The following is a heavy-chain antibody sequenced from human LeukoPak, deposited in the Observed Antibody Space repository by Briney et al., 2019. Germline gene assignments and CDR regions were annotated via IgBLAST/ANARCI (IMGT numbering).Heavy chain of an antibody. D-gene: IGHD4-11*01. CDR3: AREENDYSNYEAFDP. Sequence: SVRVSCKASGGTFSSYAISWVRQAPGQGLEWMGGIIPIFGTANYAQKFQGRVTITADKSTSTAYMELSSLRSEDTAVYYCAREENDYSNYEAFDPWGQGTLVTVSS. J-gene: IGHJ5*02. CDR1: GGTFSSYA. V-gene: IGHV1-69*06. CDR2: IIPIFGTA.